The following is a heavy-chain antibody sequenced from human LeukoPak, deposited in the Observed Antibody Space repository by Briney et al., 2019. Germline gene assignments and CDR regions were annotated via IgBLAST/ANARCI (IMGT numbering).Heavy chain of an antibody. V-gene: IGHV3-9*01. CDR3: ARHDFWSGFKGGDY. J-gene: IGHJ4*02. D-gene: IGHD3-3*01. CDR1: EFTFDDYA. CDR2: ISWNSGTI. Sequence: PGGSLRLSCAASEFTFDDYAMHWVRQAPGKGLEWVSGISWNSGTIAYADSVKGRFTISRDNAKNSLYLQMNSLRAEDTAFYYCARHDFWSGFKGGDYWGQGTLVTVSS.